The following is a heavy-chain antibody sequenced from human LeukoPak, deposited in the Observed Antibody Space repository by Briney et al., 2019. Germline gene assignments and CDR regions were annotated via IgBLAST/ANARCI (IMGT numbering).Heavy chain of an antibody. V-gene: IGHV1-18*01. D-gene: IGHD3-22*01. CDR3: ARGVYYDSSGYSPFFDY. Sequence: ASVKVSCKASGYTFTSYGISWVRQAPGQGLEWMGWISAYNGNTNYAQKLQGRVTMTTDTSTSTAYMELRSLRSDDTAVYYCARGVYYDSSGYSPFFDYWGQGTLVTVSS. J-gene: IGHJ4*02. CDR1: GYTFTSYG. CDR2: ISAYNGNT.